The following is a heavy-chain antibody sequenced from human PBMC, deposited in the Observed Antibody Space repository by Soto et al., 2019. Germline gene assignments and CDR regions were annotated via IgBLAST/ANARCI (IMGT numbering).Heavy chain of an antibody. J-gene: IGHJ4*02. CDR3: AAGSSVYYYVLDY. D-gene: IGHD3-22*01. Sequence: GGSLRLSCAASGFTFSSYSMTWVRQAPGKGLEWVSSISSTSTYIYYADSLKGRFTISRDNAKNSLYLQMNSLRAEDTAVYYCAAGSSVYYYVLDYWGQGTLVTVSS. CDR1: GFTFSSYS. CDR2: ISSTSTYI. V-gene: IGHV3-21*01.